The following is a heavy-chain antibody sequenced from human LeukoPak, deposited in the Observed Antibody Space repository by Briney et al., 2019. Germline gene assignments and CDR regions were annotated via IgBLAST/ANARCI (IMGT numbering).Heavy chain of an antibody. CDR3: AKDAGIVVVPAANRVGYYYYGMDV. CDR1: GFTFSSYW. D-gene: IGHD2-2*01. Sequence: GGCLRLSCAASGFTFSSYWMTWVRRPAARGREGVANINQDGRDKYYVGSVKGRFTISRDNDKNSLYLQMNSLRGEDTDVYYCAKDAGIVVVPAANRVGYYYYGMDVWGKGTTVTVSS. V-gene: IGHV3-7*03. J-gene: IGHJ6*04. CDR2: INQDGRDK.